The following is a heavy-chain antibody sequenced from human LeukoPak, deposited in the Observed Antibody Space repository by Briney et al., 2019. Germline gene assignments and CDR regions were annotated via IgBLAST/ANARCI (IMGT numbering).Heavy chain of an antibody. CDR1: GFTFSSHW. J-gene: IGHJ4*02. V-gene: IGHV3-74*01. CDR3: ARISLSGWVNDN. CDR2: ISSDGSST. Sequence: PGGSLRLSCAASGFTFSSHWMHWVRQAPRKGLVWVTRISSDGSSTSYADSVKGRFTISRDNAKNTLYLQMSSLRAEDTAMYYCARISLSGWVNDNWGQGTLVTVSS. D-gene: IGHD6-19*01.